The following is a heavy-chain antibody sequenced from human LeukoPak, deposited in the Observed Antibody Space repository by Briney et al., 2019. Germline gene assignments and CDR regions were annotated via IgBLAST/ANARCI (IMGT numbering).Heavy chain of an antibody. CDR3: ARLAADARIAVAGTDWDY. Sequence: GGSLRLSCEASGYTFTSYYMHWVRQAPGQGLEWMGIINPSGGSTSYTQKFQGRVTMTRDTSTSTVYMELSSLRSEDTAVYYCARLAADARIAVAGTDWDYWGQGTLVTVSS. J-gene: IGHJ4*02. V-gene: IGHV1-46*01. CDR2: INPSGGST. D-gene: IGHD6-19*01. CDR1: GYTFTSYY.